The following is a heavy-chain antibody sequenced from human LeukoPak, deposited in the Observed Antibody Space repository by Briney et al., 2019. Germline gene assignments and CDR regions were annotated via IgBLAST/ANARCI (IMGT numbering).Heavy chain of an antibody. D-gene: IGHD2-2*01. CDR1: GFTFSSYE. Sequence: PGGSLRLSCAASGFTFSSYEMNWVRQAPGKGLEGVSYISSSGSTIYYADSVKGRFTISRDNAKNSLYLQMNSLRAEDTAVYYCARGEKGDIVVVPAAHFDYWGQGTLVTVSS. CDR3: ARGEKGDIVVVPAAHFDY. J-gene: IGHJ4*02. CDR2: ISSSGSTI. V-gene: IGHV3-48*03.